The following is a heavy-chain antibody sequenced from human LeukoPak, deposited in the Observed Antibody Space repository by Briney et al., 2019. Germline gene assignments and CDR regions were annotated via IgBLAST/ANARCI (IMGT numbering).Heavy chain of an antibody. V-gene: IGHV3-21*01. J-gene: IGHJ3*02. Sequence: GGSLRLSCAASGFTFSSYSMNWVRQAPGKGLEWVSSISSSSSSYIYYADSVKGRFTISRDNAKNSLYLQMNSLRAEDTAVYYCARAGVTMVRGTPGIWGQGTMVTVSS. CDR1: GFTFSSYS. CDR2: ISSSSSSYI. D-gene: IGHD3-10*01. CDR3: ARAGVTMVRGTPGI.